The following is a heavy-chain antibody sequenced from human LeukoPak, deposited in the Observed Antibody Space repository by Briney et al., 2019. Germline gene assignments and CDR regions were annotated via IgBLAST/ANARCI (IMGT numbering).Heavy chain of an antibody. CDR3: ARDFDDYGEINDY. V-gene: IGHV3-21*01. J-gene: IGHJ4*02. CDR1: GFTVSSNY. D-gene: IGHD4-17*01. Sequence: PGGSLRLSCAASGFTVSSNYMNWVRQAPGKGLEWVSSISSSSSYIYYADSVKGRFTISRDNAKNSLYLQMNSLRAEDTAVYYCARDFDDYGEINDYWGQGTLVTVSS. CDR2: ISSSSSYI.